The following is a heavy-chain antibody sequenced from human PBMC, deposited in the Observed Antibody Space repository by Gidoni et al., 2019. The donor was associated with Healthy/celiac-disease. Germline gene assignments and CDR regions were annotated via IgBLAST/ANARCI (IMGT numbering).Heavy chain of an antibody. CDR1: GFTFSSYG. D-gene: IGHD1-26*01. CDR2: ISYDGSNK. V-gene: IGHV3-30*03. Sequence: QVQLVESGGGVVQPGRSLRLSCAASGFTFSSYGMHWVRQAPGKGLEWVAVISYDGSNKYYADSVKGRFTIARDNSKNTLYLQMNSLRAEDTAVYYCLKSSGSYQALFDYWGQGTLVTVSS. J-gene: IGHJ4*02. CDR3: LKSSGSYQALFDY.